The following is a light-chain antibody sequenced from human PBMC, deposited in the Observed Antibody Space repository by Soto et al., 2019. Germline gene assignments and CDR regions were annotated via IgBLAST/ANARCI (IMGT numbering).Light chain of an antibody. Sequence: DIQMTQSPSSVSASVGDTVTITCLASQAVSTWLAWYQQKPGGAPKLLIYAASTLQSGVPSRFSGSGSGTDFTLTIRSLQPEDFETYYCQQGASFPRTFGGGTMVDIK. CDR2: AAS. V-gene: IGKV1-12*01. CDR1: QAVSTW. J-gene: IGKJ4*01. CDR3: QQGASFPRT.